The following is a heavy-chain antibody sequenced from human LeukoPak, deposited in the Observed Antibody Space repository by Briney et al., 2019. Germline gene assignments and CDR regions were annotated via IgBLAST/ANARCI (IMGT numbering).Heavy chain of an antibody. J-gene: IGHJ4*02. D-gene: IGHD3-22*01. CDR3: ASLMIVVAAFDY. V-gene: IGHV4-59*08. CDR2: IFYRGTT. Sequence: SETLSLTCAVSGASISSDYWTWIRQPPGKGLEWIGYIFYRGTTNYNPSLKSRVTISVDTSKNQFSLKLSSVTAADTAVYYCASLMIVVAAFDYWGQGTLVTVSS. CDR1: GASISSDY.